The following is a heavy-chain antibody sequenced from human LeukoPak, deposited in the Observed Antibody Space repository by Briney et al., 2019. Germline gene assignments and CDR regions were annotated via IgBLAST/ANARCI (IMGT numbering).Heavy chain of an antibody. Sequence: SETLSLTCTVSGDSISTYYWSWIRQPAGKGLEWIGRIYSSGSTNYNSSLKSRVTMSVDTSKNQFSLKLNSVTAADTAVYYCARESRLVVVAATPTTRFDPWGQGTLVTVSS. V-gene: IGHV4-4*07. D-gene: IGHD2-15*01. CDR1: GDSISTYY. CDR3: ARESRLVVVAATPTTRFDP. CDR2: IYSSGST. J-gene: IGHJ5*02.